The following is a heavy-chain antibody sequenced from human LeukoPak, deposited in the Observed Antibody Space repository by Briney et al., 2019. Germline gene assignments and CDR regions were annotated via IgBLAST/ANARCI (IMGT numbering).Heavy chain of an antibody. V-gene: IGHV3-30-3*01. Sequence: GGSLRLSCTASGFTLSRFAMHWVRQAPGKQLEWLGDMSDAGSEKHYVDSVRGRFTISREPSKNTLYLEMTSLRTEDTAVYYCAREADSGYYRTVDYWGQGKMVTVS. CDR1: GFTLSRFA. CDR2: MSDAGSEK. J-gene: IGHJ4*02. D-gene: IGHD2-15*01. CDR3: AREADSGYYRTVDY.